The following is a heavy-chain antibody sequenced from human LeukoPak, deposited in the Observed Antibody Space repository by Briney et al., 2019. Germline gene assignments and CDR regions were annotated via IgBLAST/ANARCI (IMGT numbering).Heavy chain of an antibody. V-gene: IGHV3-23*01. D-gene: IGHD3-10*01. Sequence: GGSLRLSCAASGFTFSSYAMSWVRQAPGKGLEWVSYISSSSSTIYYADSVKGRFTISRDNSKNTLYLQMNSLTAEDTAVYYCAKNLWFGESMYYFDYWGQGTLVTVSS. CDR1: GFTFSSYA. CDR2: ISSSSSTI. J-gene: IGHJ4*02. CDR3: AKNLWFGESMYYFDY.